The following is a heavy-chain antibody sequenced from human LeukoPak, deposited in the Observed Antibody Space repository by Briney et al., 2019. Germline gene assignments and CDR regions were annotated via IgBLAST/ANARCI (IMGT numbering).Heavy chain of an antibody. CDR3: ARGQGTVTTH. CDR2: INHSGST. Sequence: PSETLSLTCAVYGGSFSGYYWTWIRQPPGKGLEWIGEINHSGSTNYNPSLKSRVTISVDTSKNQFSLKLSSVTAADTAVYYCARGQGTVTTHWGQGTLVTVSS. J-gene: IGHJ4*02. CDR1: GGSFSGYY. D-gene: IGHD4-17*01. V-gene: IGHV4-34*01.